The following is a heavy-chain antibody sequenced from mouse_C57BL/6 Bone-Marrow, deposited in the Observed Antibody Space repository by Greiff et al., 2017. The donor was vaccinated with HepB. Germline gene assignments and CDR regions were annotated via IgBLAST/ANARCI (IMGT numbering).Heavy chain of an antibody. CDR1: GYTFTSYT. CDR3: ARSGTNAWFAY. Sequence: QVQLQHSGAELARPGASVKMSCKASGYTFTSYTMHWVKQRPGQGLEWIGYINPSSGYTKYNQKFKDKATLTADKSSSTAYMQLSSLTSEDSAVYYCARSGTNAWFAYWGQGTLVTVSA. V-gene: IGHV1-4*01. D-gene: IGHD3-1*01. J-gene: IGHJ3*01. CDR2: INPSSGYT.